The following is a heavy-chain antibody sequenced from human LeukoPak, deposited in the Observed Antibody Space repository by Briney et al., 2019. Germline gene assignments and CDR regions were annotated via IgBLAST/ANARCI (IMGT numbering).Heavy chain of an antibody. J-gene: IGHJ4*02. CDR1: GFTFDDYA. CDR3: AKGVYYYDSSGYFDY. CDR2: ISWNSGSI. D-gene: IGHD3-22*01. V-gene: IGHV3-9*03. Sequence: PTGGSLRLSCAASGFTFDDYAMHWVQQAPGKGLEWVSGISWNSGSIGYADSVKGRFTISRDNAKNSLYLQMNSLRAEDMALYYCAKGVYYYDSSGYFDYWGQGTLVTVSS.